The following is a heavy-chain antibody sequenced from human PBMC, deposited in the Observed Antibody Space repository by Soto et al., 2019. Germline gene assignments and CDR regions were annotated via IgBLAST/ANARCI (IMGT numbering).Heavy chain of an antibody. Sequence: SGPTLVNHTQTLTLTCTFSGFSLTTSGVGVGWIRQPPGKALEWLALIYWNDDKRYSPSLKGRLTITKDTSKNQVVLTMTNMDPVDTATYYCAHISGYTSGWPYFDFWGQGTLVTVSS. J-gene: IGHJ4*02. CDR3: AHISGYTSGWPYFDF. D-gene: IGHD6-19*01. CDR1: GFSLTTSGVG. CDR2: IYWNDDK. V-gene: IGHV2-5*01.